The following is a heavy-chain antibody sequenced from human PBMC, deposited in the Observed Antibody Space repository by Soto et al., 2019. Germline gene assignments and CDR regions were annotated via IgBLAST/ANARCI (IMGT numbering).Heavy chain of an antibody. CDR3: ASHMSYGSGSYYK. V-gene: IGHV1-69*13. CDR1: GGTFSSYA. CDR2: IIPIFGTA. J-gene: IGHJ4*02. Sequence: ASVKVSCKASGGTFSSYATGWVRQAPGQGLEWMGGIIPIFGTANYAQKFQGRVTITADESTSTAYMELSSLRSEDTAVYYCASHMSYGSGSYYKWGQGTLVTVSS. D-gene: IGHD3-10*01.